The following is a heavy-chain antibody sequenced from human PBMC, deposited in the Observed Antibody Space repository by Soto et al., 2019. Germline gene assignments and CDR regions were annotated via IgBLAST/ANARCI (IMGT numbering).Heavy chain of an antibody. Sequence: GASVKVSCKDSGGSFSSYARSWVRQAPGQGLEWMGIINPSDGTTTYAQKFQGRFTISRDNSKSTLYLQMNSPRTEDTAMYYCAKDPSPRAWSSPAYWGQGILVTVSS. CDR3: AKDPSPRAWSSPAY. D-gene: IGHD2-8*01. V-gene: IGHV1-46*01. J-gene: IGHJ4*02. CDR1: GGSFSSYA. CDR2: INPSDGTT.